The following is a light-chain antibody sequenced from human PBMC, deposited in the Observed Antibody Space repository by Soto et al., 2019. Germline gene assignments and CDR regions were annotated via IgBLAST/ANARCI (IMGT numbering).Light chain of an antibody. CDR2: EGS. Sequence: QSALTQPASVSGSPGQSITISCTGTSSDVGSYNLVSWYQQHPGKAPKLMIYEGSKRPSGVSNLFSCSKSGNTAPLTISGLQAEDEADYYCCSYAGSSTFKVFGGGTKLTVL. CDR1: SSDVGSYNL. CDR3: CSYAGSSTFKV. J-gene: IGLJ2*01. V-gene: IGLV2-23*03.